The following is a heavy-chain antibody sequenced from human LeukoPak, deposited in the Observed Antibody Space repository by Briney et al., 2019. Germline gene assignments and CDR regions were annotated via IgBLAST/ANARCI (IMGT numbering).Heavy chain of an antibody. Sequence: ASETLSFTCAVYGGSFSGYYWSWIRQPPGKGLEWIGEINHSGSTNYNPSLKGRVTISVDTSKNQFSLKLSSVTAADTAVYYCARDTYDAFDIWGQGTMVTVSS. D-gene: IGHD2-2*02. CDR2: INHSGST. V-gene: IGHV4-34*01. CDR3: ARDTYDAFDI. CDR1: GGSFSGYY. J-gene: IGHJ3*02.